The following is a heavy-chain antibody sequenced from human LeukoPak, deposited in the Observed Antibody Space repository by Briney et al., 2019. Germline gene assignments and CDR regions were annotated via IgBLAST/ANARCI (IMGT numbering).Heavy chain of an antibody. CDR3: ARDRVEFLEWLLLDY. CDR2: IWYDGSNK. D-gene: IGHD3-3*01. V-gene: IGHV3-33*01. Sequence: PGRSLRLSCAASGFTFSSYGMHWVRQAPGKGLEWVAVIWYDGSNKYYADSVKGRFTISRDNSKNTLYLQMNSLRAEDTAVYYCARDRVEFLEWLLLDYWGQGTLVTVSS. J-gene: IGHJ4*02. CDR1: GFTFSSYG.